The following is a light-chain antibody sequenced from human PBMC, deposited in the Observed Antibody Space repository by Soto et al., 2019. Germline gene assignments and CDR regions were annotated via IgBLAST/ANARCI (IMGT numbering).Light chain of an antibody. J-gene: IGKJ2*01. CDR2: GAA. CDR3: QQYNKWPPYT. Sequence: EIVMTQSPATLSVSPGERATLSCRASQSVSSNLAWYQQKPGQAPRLLIYGAANRATGIPARFSGSGSGTEFTLTISSLQSDDCAVYYCQQYNKWPPYTFGQGTKVEIK. CDR1: QSVSSN. V-gene: IGKV3-15*01.